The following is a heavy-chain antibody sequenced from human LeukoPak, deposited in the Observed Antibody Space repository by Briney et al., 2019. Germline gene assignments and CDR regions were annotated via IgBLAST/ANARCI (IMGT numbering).Heavy chain of an antibody. CDR3: ARRADTAMVYYFDY. D-gene: IGHD5-18*01. CDR2: IYYSGST. V-gene: IGHV4-59*08. CDR1: GGSISSYY. J-gene: IGHJ4*02. Sequence: PSETLSLTCTVSGGSISSYYWSWIRQPPGKGLEWIAYIYYSGSTNYNPSLKSRVTISVDTSKKQFSLKLSSVTAADTAVYYCARRADTAMVYYFDYWGRGTLVTVSS.